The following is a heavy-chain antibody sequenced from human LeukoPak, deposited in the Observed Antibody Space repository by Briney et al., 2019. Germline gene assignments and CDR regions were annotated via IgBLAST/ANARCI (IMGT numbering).Heavy chain of an antibody. CDR3: AREGYDSNIYYKADY. D-gene: IGHD3-22*01. CDR1: GGSINTYY. Sequence: SETLSLTCTVSGGSINTYYWSWIRQPPGKGLEWIGYISYSGTTKYNPSLESRVTITIDTSKNQFSLNLSSVTAADTAVYYCAREGYDSNIYYKADYWGQGTLVTVSS. V-gene: IGHV4-59*01. J-gene: IGHJ4*02. CDR2: ISYSGTT.